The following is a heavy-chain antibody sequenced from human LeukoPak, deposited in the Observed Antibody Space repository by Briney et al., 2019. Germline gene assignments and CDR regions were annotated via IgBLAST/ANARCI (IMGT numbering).Heavy chain of an antibody. Sequence: ASVKVSCKASGYTFTSYVMNWVRQAPGQGLEWMGWINTNTGNPTYAQGFTGRFVFSLDTSVSTAYLQISSLKAEDTAVYYCARAPDAKYYYDSSGYSVHPFQHWGQGTLVTVSS. CDR3: ARAPDAKYYYDSSGYSVHPFQH. V-gene: IGHV7-4-1*02. CDR2: INTNTGNP. CDR1: GYTFTSYV. D-gene: IGHD3-22*01. J-gene: IGHJ1*01.